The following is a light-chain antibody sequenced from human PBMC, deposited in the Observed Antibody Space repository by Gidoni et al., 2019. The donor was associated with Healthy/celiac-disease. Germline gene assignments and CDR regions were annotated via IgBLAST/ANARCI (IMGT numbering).Light chain of an antibody. CDR2: EVS. CDR3: SSYAGSNNPVV. J-gene: IGLJ2*01. V-gene: IGLV2-8*01. CDR1: SSDVGGYNY. Sequence: QSALTQPPSPSGSPGQSVTISCTGTSSDVGGYNYVSWYQQHPGKAPKLMIYEVSKRPSGVPERFSGSKSGNTASLTVSGLQAEDEADYYCSSYAGSNNPVVFGGGTRLTVL.